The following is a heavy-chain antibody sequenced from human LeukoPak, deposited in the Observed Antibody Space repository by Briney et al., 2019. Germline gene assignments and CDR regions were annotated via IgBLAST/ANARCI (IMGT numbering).Heavy chain of an antibody. J-gene: IGHJ4*02. CDR1: GFTFSSYA. Sequence: GGSLRLSCAASGFTFSSYAMHWVRQAPGKGLEWVAVISYDGSNKYYADSVKGRFTISRDNSKNTLYLQMNSLRAEDTAVYYCARDLTYYDFWSGYSNWGLGTLVTVSS. CDR3: ARDLTYYDFWSGYSN. CDR2: ISYDGSNK. D-gene: IGHD3-3*01. V-gene: IGHV3-30-3*01.